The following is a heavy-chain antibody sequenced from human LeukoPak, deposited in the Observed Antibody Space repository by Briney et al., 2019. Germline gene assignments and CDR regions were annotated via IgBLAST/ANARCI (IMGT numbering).Heavy chain of an antibody. CDR3: ATGEVATITPYYYYGMDV. V-gene: IGHV1-24*01. CDR1: GYTLTELS. Sequence: ASVKVSCKVSGYTLTELSMHWVRQAPGKGLEWMGGFDPEDGETIHAQKFQGRVTMTEDTSTDTAYMELSSLRSEDTAVYYCATGEVATITPYYYYGMDVWGQGTTVTVSS. D-gene: IGHD5-12*01. J-gene: IGHJ6*02. CDR2: FDPEDGET.